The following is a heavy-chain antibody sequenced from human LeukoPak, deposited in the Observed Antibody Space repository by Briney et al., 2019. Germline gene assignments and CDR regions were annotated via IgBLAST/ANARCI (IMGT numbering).Heavy chain of an antibody. V-gene: IGHV1-8*01. CDR2: MSPDSGKT. Sequence: ASVKVFCKASGYSFTSYDIHWVRQATGLGLEWMGWMSPDSGKTGYAQPFQGRVTMTRNTSISTAYMELRSLTSEDTAVYFCARWGGDYLSGDPWDQGTLVTVSS. J-gene: IGHJ5*02. CDR1: GYSFTSYD. CDR3: ARWGGDYLSGDP. D-gene: IGHD2-21*02.